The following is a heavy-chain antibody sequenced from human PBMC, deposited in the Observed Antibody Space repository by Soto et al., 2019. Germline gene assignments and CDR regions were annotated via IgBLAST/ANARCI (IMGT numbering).Heavy chain of an antibody. CDR2: INHSGST. CDR3: ERDAHGWTYYGSGSMSFDP. J-gene: IGHJ5*02. Sequence: QVQLQQWGAGLLKPSETLSLTCAVYGGSFSGYYWSWIRQPPGKGLEWVGEINHSGSTNYYPSLKSRVTISVDTSKNQFSLKLSSVNAADTAVYYCERDAHGWTYYGSGSMSFDPLGQGTLVTVSS. V-gene: IGHV4-34*01. D-gene: IGHD3-10*01. CDR1: GGSFSGYY.